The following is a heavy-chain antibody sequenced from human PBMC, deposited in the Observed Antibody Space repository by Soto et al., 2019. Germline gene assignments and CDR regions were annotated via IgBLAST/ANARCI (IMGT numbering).Heavy chain of an antibody. CDR2: INHSGST. J-gene: IGHJ6*02. CDR3: ARGGEPQFPLDGGMDV. D-gene: IGHD2-21*01. V-gene: IGHV4-34*01. Sequence: PSETLSLTCAVYGGSFSGYYWSWIRQPPGKGLEWIGEINHSGSTNYNPSLKSRVTISVDTSKNQFSLKLSSVTAADTAVYYCARGGEPQFPLDGGMDVWGQGTTVTVSS. CDR1: GGSFSGYY.